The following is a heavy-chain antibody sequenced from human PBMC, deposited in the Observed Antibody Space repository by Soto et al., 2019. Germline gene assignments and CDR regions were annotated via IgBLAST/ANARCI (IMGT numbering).Heavy chain of an antibody. D-gene: IGHD3-3*01. CDR1: GGSINSYY. J-gene: IGHJ5*02. V-gene: IGHV4-59*01. CDR2: IYHSGSS. Sequence: SETLSLTCTVSGGSINSYYWSWIRQPPGKGLEWIGYIYHSGSSNYNPSLKSRVTILVDTSQNQFSLKLNSVTAADTAVYYCARDHGSAGYDFWSAYYTAWFDPWGQGTLVTVSS. CDR3: ARDHGSAGYDFWSAYYTAWFDP.